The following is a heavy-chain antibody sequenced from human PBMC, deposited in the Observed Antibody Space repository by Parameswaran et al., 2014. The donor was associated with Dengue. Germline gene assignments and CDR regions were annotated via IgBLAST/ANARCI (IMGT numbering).Heavy chain of an antibody. CDR2: IYYSGST. V-gene: IGHV4-31*03. CDR3: ARGRFGELGY. J-gene: IGHJ4*02. CDR1: GGSISSGGYY. Sequence: ASETLSLTCTVSGGSISSGGYYWSWIRQHPGKGLEWIGYIYYSGSTYYNPSLKSRVTISVDTSKNQFSLKLSSVTAADTAVYYCARGRFGELGYWGQGTLVTVSS. D-gene: IGHD3-10*01.